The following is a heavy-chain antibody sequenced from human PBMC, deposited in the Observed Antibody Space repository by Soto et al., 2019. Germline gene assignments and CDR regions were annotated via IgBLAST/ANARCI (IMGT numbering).Heavy chain of an antibody. J-gene: IGHJ6*02. CDR1: GGTSSSYA. V-gene: IGHV1-69*13. CDR2: IIPIFGTA. CDR3: ARYCSSTSCYMVRDYYYYGMDV. D-gene: IGHD2-2*02. Sequence: SVKVSCKASGGTSSSYAISWVRQAPGQGLEWMGGIIPIFGTANYAQKFQGRVTITADESTSTAYMELSSLRSEDTAVYYCARYCSSTSCYMVRDYYYYGMDVWGQGTTVTVSS.